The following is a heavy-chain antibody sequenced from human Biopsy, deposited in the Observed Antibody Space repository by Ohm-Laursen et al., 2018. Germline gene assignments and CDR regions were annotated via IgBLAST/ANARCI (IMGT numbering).Heavy chain of an antibody. J-gene: IGHJ4*02. CDR1: GYKFTSYG. Sequence: ASVKVSCKVSGYKFTSYGMSWVRQAPGQGFEWMGRIRGYNGNTNYAQKFQGRITMTIDAATSTGYMDLRSLKSDDTAVYYCARIAAAGWDDYWGQGTLVTVSS. V-gene: IGHV1-18*01. D-gene: IGHD6-25*01. CDR3: ARIAAAGWDDY. CDR2: IRGYNGNT.